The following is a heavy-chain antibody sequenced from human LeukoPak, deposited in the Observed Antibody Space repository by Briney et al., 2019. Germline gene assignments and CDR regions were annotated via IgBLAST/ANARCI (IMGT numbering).Heavy chain of an antibody. CDR2: INGGST. Sequence: GGSLRLSCAASGITFSSDAMSWVRQAPGKWLEWVSAINGGSTHYAGSVKGRFTISRDNSKNTLYLQMNSLRAEDTAVYYCAKGGTYYYDSSGYDYWGQGTLVTVSS. CDR3: AKGGTYYYDSSGYDY. J-gene: IGHJ4*02. CDR1: GITFSSDA. D-gene: IGHD3-22*01. V-gene: IGHV3-23*01.